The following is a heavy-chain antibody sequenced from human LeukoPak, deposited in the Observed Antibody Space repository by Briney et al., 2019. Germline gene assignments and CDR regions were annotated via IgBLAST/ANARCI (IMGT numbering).Heavy chain of an antibody. CDR2: IYYSGST. Sequence: SQTLSLTCTVSGGSISSGGYYWSWIRQHPGKGLEWIGFIYYSGSTYYNPSLKSRVTISVDTSKNQFSLKLSSVTAADTAVYYCARAQMGGFGDFDYWGQGTLVTVSS. J-gene: IGHJ4*02. CDR1: GGSISSGGYY. CDR3: ARAQMGGFGDFDY. V-gene: IGHV4-31*03. D-gene: IGHD3-16*01.